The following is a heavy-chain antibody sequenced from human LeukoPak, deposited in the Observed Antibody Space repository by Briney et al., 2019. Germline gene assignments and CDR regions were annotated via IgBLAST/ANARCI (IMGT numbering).Heavy chain of an antibody. J-gene: IGHJ4*02. D-gene: IGHD1-26*01. CDR2: SYTTGST. V-gene: IGHV4-4*07. CDR1: GGSIGSYY. CDR3: ARSGGSGFQLDS. Sequence: SETLSLTCTVSGGSIGSYYWSWIRQPAGKGLEWIGRSYTTGSTNYNPSLKSRVTMSLDTSKNQLSLNLSSVTAADTAVYYCARSGGSGFQLDSWGQGTPVTVSS.